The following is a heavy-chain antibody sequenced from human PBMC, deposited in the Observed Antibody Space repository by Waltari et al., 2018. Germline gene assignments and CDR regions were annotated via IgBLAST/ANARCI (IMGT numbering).Heavy chain of an antibody. J-gene: IGHJ6*03. V-gene: IGHV4-34*01. CDR2: INHSGST. CDR3: ARLRTTRGIYYMDV. D-gene: IGHD6-13*01. Sequence: QVQLQQWGAGLLKPSETLSLTCAVYGGSFSGYYWSWIRQPPGKGLEWIGEINHSGSTNYNPSLKGRVTISVDTSKNQFSLKLSSVTAADTAVYYCARLRTTRGIYYMDVWGKGTTVTVSS. CDR1: GGSFSGYY.